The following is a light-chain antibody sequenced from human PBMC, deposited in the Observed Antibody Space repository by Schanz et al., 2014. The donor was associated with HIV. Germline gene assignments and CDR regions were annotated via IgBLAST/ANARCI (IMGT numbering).Light chain of an antibody. J-gene: IGKJ4*01. CDR1: QDISTY. CDR3: QQAHSFPPVT. CDR2: AAS. V-gene: IGKV1-9*01. Sequence: DIQLSQSPSFLSASVGDRVTVTCRASQDISTYLAWYQQKLGKAPKLLIYAASTLQSGVPLRFSGSGSGTDFTLTISSLQPEDFATYYCQQAHSFPPVTFGGGTKVEI.